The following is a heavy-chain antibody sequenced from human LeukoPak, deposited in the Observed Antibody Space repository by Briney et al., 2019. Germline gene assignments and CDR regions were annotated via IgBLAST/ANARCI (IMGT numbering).Heavy chain of an antibody. CDR1: GFTFSSYG. J-gene: IGHJ4*02. D-gene: IGHD3-22*01. CDR3: AKDWDYYDSSGYSDY. Sequence: GSLRLSCAASGFTFSSYGMHWVRQAPGKGLEWVAVISYDGSNKYYADSVKGRFTISRDNSKNTLYLQMNSLRAEDTAVYYCAKDWDYYDSSGYSDYWGQGTLVTVSS. V-gene: IGHV3-30*18. CDR2: ISYDGSNK.